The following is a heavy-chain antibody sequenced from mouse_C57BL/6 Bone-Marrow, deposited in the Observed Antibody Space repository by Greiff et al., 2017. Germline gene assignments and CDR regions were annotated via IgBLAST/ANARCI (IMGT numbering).Heavy chain of an antibody. CDR3: ARHAGNYFNWYFDV. Sequence: EVQVVESGGGLVKPGGSLKLSCAASGFTFSSYTMSWVRQTPEKRLEWVATISGGGGNTYYPDSVKGRFTISRDNAKNTLYLQMSSLRSEDTALYYCARHAGNYFNWYFDVWGTGTTVTVSS. J-gene: IGHJ1*03. D-gene: IGHD2-1*01. CDR1: GFTFSSYT. V-gene: IGHV5-9*01. CDR2: ISGGGGNT.